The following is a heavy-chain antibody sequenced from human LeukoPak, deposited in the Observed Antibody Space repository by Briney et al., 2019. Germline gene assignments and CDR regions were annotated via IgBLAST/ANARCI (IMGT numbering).Heavy chain of an antibody. CDR1: GGSISSYY. Sequence: SETLSLTCTVSGGSISSYYWSWIRQPPGKGLEWIGYIYHSGSTYYNPSLKSRVTISIDRSKNQFSLKLSSVTAADTAVYYCARARNYDFWSGYSNDYWGQGTLVTVSS. J-gene: IGHJ4*02. V-gene: IGHV4-59*12. CDR2: IYHSGST. CDR3: ARARNYDFWSGYSNDY. D-gene: IGHD3-3*01.